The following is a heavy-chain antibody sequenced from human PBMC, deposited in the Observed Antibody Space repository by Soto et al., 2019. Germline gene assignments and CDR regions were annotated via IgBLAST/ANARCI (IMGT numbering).Heavy chain of an antibody. CDR3: ARSIGTGDTLQIGDS. Sequence: EVQLAESGGGLIQPGGSLRLSCAASGFAVSDTYMSWFRQAPGKGLECVSVIYDNGNTYYAESVSGRFTISRDHSKNTLFLKMNTLRPEDTAIYYCARSIGTGDTLQIGDSWGQGTLVTVS. CDR1: GFAVSDTY. D-gene: IGHD2-21*02. J-gene: IGHJ4*02. CDR2: IYDNGNT. V-gene: IGHV3-53*01.